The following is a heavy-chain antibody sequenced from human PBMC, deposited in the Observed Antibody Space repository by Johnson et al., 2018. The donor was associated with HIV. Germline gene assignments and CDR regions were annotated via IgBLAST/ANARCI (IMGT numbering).Heavy chain of an antibody. Sequence: VQLVASGGGLVQPGRSLRLSCAASGFTFDDYAMHWVRQAPGKGLELVSGISWNGDNTGYADSLKGRFTISRDNAKNSLYLQMNSLEAEDTALYFCARRGISSVADAFDIWGQGTMVTVSS. CDR1: GFTFDDYA. V-gene: IGHV3-9*01. D-gene: IGHD2/OR15-2a*01. J-gene: IGHJ3*02. CDR3: ARRGISSVADAFDI. CDR2: ISWNGDNT.